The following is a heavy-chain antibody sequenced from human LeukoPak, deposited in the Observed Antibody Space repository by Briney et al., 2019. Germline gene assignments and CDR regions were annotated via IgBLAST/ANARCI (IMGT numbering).Heavy chain of an antibody. Sequence: GGSLRLSCAASGFTFSSYSMNWVRQAPGKGLEWVSSISSSSSYIYYADSVKGRFTISRDNAKNSLYLQMNSLRAEDTAVYYCAPEDYCSGGSCYEGANWFDPWGQGTLVTVSS. J-gene: IGHJ5*02. CDR3: APEDYCSGGSCYEGANWFDP. CDR1: GFTFSSYS. CDR2: ISSSSSYI. D-gene: IGHD2-15*01. V-gene: IGHV3-21*01.